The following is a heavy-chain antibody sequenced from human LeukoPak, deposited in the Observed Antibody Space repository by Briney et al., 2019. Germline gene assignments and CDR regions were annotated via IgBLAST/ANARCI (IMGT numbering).Heavy chain of an antibody. V-gene: IGHV4-39*01. D-gene: IGHD3-10*01. J-gene: IGHJ3*01. CDR2: IHYTGST. CDR3: ARLHYFGSGSLHAFDV. CDR1: GGSISSDTYY. Sequence: SETLSLTCTVSGGSISSDTYYWGWIRQPPGKGLQWIGNIHYTGSTFYNPSLKSRVTISVDTSKNQFSLELTSVTAADTAVYHCARLHYFGSGSLHAFDVWGQGTMVTVPS.